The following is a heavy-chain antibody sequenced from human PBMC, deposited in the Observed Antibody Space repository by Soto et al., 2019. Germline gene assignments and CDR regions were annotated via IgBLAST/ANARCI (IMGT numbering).Heavy chain of an antibody. D-gene: IGHD6-19*01. CDR3: ARGMAVAGHYFDS. V-gene: IGHV4-34*01. CDR2: INHSGST. Sequence: QVQLQQWGAGLLKPSETLSLTCAVYGGSFSGYHWSWIRQPPGKGLEWIGGINHSGSTNYNPSLKSRFTISVDTSKNQFSLKLSSVTAEDTAVYYCARGMAVAGHYFDSWSQGTLVTVSS. J-gene: IGHJ4*02. CDR1: GGSFSGYH.